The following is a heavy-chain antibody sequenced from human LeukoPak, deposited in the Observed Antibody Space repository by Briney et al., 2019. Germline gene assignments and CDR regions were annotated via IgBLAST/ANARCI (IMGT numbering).Heavy chain of an antibody. CDR1: GFTFSSYA. D-gene: IGHD3-3*01. CDR2: IRGSGGSI. V-gene: IGHV3-23*01. J-gene: IGHJ6*04. Sequence: GGSLRLSCAASGFTFSSYAMSWVRQAPGKGLEWVSAIRGSGGSIYYADSVKGRFTISRDNSKNTLYLQMNSLRAEDTAVYYCAKVAGSYYDFWSGSMDVWGKGTTVTVSS. CDR3: AKVAGSYYDFWSGSMDV.